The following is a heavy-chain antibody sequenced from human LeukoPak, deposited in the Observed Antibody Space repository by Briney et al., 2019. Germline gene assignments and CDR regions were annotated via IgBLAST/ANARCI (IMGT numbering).Heavy chain of an antibody. Sequence: PSETLSLTCAVYGGSFSGYYWSWIRQPPGKGLEWFGEINHSGSTNYNPSLKRRVTISVDTSKNQFSLKLSSVTAADTAVYYCETNYGDYGNWFDPWGQGTLVTVSS. CDR2: INHSGST. CDR1: GGSFSGYY. D-gene: IGHD4-17*01. CDR3: ETNYGDYGNWFDP. V-gene: IGHV4-34*01. J-gene: IGHJ5*02.